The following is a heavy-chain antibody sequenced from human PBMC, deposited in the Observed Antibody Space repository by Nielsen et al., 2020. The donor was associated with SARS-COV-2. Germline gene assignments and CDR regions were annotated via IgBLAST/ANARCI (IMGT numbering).Heavy chain of an antibody. D-gene: IGHD3-9*01. CDR3: ARDGDYDILTGYLDY. Sequence: SVKVSCKASGYTFTSYAISWVRQAPGQGLEWMGRIIPILGIANYAQKFQGRVTITADKSTSTAYMELSSLRSEDTAVYYCARDGDYDILTGYLDYWGQGTLVTVSS. CDR1: GYTFTSYA. V-gene: IGHV1-69*04. CDR2: IIPILGIA. J-gene: IGHJ4*02.